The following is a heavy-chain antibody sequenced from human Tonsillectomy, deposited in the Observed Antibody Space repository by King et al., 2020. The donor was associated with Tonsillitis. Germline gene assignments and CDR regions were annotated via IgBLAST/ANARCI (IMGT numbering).Heavy chain of an antibody. D-gene: IGHD1-26*01. CDR2: INRDGGGT. CDR3: ARDQRGSYDY. Sequence: VQLVESGGVVVQPGGSLRLSCAASGFMFGAYNMHWVRQPPGKGLEFVSLINRDGGGTYYSDSVKGRFTLSRDNSKNSLFLQMNGLRPEDTAFYYCARDQRGSYDYWGQGTLVTVSS. V-gene: IGHV3-43*01. J-gene: IGHJ4*02. CDR1: GFMFGAYN.